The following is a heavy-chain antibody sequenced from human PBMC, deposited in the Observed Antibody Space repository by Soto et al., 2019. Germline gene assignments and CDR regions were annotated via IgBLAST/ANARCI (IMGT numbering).Heavy chain of an antibody. Sequence: GESLKISCAASGFTFSSYSMNWVRQAPGKGLEWVSGISGTGGSTYYADSVKGRFTISRDNSKNTLFLQMDSLRAEDTAVYYCARKSDCSGGSCPYYFDYWGQGTLVTVSS. J-gene: IGHJ4*02. CDR3: ARKSDCSGGSCPYYFDY. V-gene: IGHV3-23*01. D-gene: IGHD2-15*01. CDR1: GFTFSSYS. CDR2: ISGTGGST.